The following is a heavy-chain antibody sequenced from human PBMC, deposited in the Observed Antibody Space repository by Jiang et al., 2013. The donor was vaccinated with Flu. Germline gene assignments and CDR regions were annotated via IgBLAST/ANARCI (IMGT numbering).Heavy chain of an antibody. D-gene: IGHD4-23*01. CDR1: GGSISSSSYY. J-gene: IGHJ4*02. Sequence: GLVKPSETLSLTCTVSGGSISSSSYYWGWIRQPPREGAGVDWEVSIIAGAPTTTRPLKSRVTISVDTSKNQFSLKLSSVTAADTAVYYCARHPPRWYYFDYWGQGTLVTVSS. CDR3: ARHPPRWYYFDY. V-gene: IGHV4-39*01. CDR2: SIIAGAP.